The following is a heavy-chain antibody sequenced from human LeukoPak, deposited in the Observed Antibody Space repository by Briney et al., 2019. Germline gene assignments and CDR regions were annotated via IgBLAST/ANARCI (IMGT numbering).Heavy chain of an antibody. Sequence: SETLSLTCAVYGGSFSGYYWSWIRQPPGKGLEWIGEINHSGSTNYNPSLKNRVTISVDTSKNQFSLKLSSVTAADTAVYYCARGYGDYRNNWFDPWGQGTLVTVSS. D-gene: IGHD4-17*01. J-gene: IGHJ5*02. CDR3: ARGYGDYRNNWFDP. V-gene: IGHV4-34*01. CDR2: INHSGST. CDR1: GGSFSGYY.